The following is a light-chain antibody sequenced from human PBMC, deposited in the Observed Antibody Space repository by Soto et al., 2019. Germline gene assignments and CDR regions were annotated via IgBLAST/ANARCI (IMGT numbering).Light chain of an antibody. CDR2: GAS. CDR1: QSVSSSY. Sequence: EIVLTQSPGTLSLSPGERATLSCRASQSVSSSYLAWYQQKPVQAPRLLIYGASSRATGIPDRFRGSGSGTDFTLTISRLEPEDFAVYYCQQYGGSPAITFGQGTRLEV. J-gene: IGKJ5*01. CDR3: QQYGGSPAIT. V-gene: IGKV3-20*01.